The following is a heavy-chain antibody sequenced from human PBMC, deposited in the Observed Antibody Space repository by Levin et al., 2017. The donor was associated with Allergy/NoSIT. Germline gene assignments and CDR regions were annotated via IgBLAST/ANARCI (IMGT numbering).Heavy chain of an antibody. Sequence: SETLSLTCTVLGGSISSYYWSWIRQPPGKGLEWIGYIYYSGDTNYNPSLKSRVTISLDTSKNQFSLKMTSVTAADAAVYYCARDRVIRSSSNYYYGMDAWGQGTTVTVSS. CDR2: IYYSGDT. V-gene: IGHV4-59*01. J-gene: IGHJ6*02. D-gene: IGHD6-6*01. CDR1: GGSISSYY. CDR3: ARDRVIRSSSNYYYGMDA.